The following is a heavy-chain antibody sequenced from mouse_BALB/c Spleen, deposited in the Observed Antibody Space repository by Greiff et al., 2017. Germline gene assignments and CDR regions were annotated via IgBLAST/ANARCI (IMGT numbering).Heavy chain of an antibody. CDR3: ASPTYYYAMDY. CDR2: IDPANGNT. J-gene: IGHJ4*01. Sequence: EVQLQQSGAELVKPGASVKLSCTASGFNIKDTYMHWVKQRPEQGLEWIGRIDPANGNTKYDPKFQGKATITADTSSNTAYLQLSSLTSEDTAVYYCASPTYYYAMDYWGQGTSVTVSS. CDR1: GFNIKDTY. V-gene: IGHV14-3*02. D-gene: IGHD2-10*01.